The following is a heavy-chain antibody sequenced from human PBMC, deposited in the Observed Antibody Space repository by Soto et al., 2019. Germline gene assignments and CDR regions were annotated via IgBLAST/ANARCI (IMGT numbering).Heavy chain of an antibody. D-gene: IGHD5-12*01. CDR2: INAGNGNT. CDR3: ARRNNSGPIDY. J-gene: IGHJ4*02. CDR1: GLTITTHA. V-gene: IGHV1-3*01. Sequence: GASVKGSCKTAGLTITTHAGRWGRQAPGQRFEWMGWINAGNGNTKYSQRFQDRVTITRDTSASTAYMELSSLTSEDRAVYYCARRNNSGPIDYWGQGTLVTVSS.